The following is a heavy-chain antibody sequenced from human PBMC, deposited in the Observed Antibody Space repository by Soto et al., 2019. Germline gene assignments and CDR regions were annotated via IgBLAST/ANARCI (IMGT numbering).Heavy chain of an antibody. CDR3: ARDGIVGDLGY. Sequence: ASVKVSCKASGYTFTSYYMHWVRQAPGQGLEWMGIINPSGGSTSYAQKFQGRVTMTRDTSTSTVYMELSSLRSEETAVYYSARDGIVGDLGYWGQGTLLNVSS. CDR1: GYTFTSYY. V-gene: IGHV1-46*01. D-gene: IGHD1-26*01. CDR2: INPSGGST. J-gene: IGHJ4*02.